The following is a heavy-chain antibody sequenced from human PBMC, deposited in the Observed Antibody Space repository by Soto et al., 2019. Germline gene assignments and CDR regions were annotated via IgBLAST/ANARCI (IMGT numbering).Heavy chain of an antibody. D-gene: IGHD3-16*01. Sequence: GGSLRLSCAASGFTFSSYGMHWVRQAPGKGLEWVTGILYDGSDKYYADSVKGRFTISRENSENSLYLQMNSLRAEDTALYYCAISQDRGGRTTFIYWGQGTQVTVSS. CDR2: ILYDGSDK. CDR1: GFTFSSYG. CDR3: AISQDRGGRTTFIY. V-gene: IGHV3-30*03. J-gene: IGHJ4*02.